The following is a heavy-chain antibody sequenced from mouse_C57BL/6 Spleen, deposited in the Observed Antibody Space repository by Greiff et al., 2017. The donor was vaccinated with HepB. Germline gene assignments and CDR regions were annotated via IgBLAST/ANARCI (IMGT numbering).Heavy chain of an antibody. D-gene: IGHD1-1*01. J-gene: IGHJ4*01. CDR1: GFTFSSYG. V-gene: IGHV5-6*01. Sequence: EVQRVESGGDLVKPGGSLKLSCAASGFTFSSYGMSWVRQTPDKRLEWVATISSGGSYTYYPDSVKGRFTISRDNAKNTLYLQMSSLKSEDTAMYYCARQDYGSSPYYYAMDYWGQGTSVTVSS. CDR2: ISSGGSYT. CDR3: ARQDYGSSPYYYAMDY.